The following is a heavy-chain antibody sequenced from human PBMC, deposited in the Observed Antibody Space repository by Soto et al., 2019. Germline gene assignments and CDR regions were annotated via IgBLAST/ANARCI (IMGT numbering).Heavy chain of an antibody. CDR1: CGSFSVYY. D-gene: IGHD3-9*01. CDR2: VNHSGST. V-gene: IGHV4-34*01. CDR3: ARGWSGLVIIRFDP. J-gene: IGHJ5*02. Sequence: PWETLSLTCGVYCGSFSVYYWSWIRQPPGKGLEWIGEVNHSGSTNYNPSLKSRVTISVDTSKNQFSLKLSSVTAADTAVYYCARGWSGLVIIRFDPWGTGTLVTVSS.